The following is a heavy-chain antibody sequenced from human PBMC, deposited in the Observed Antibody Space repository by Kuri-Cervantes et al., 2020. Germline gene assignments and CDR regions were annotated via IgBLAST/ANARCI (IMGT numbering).Heavy chain of an antibody. Sequence: SETLSLTCNVSGGIISHYDWSWIRQPPGKGLEWIGYISYSGSTNYNPSLKSRVTISVDTSKNQFSLKLSSVTAADTAVYYCARDREGIAAADWYFDLWGRGTLVTVSS. V-gene: IGHV4-59*12. J-gene: IGHJ2*01. CDR3: ARDREGIAAADWYFDL. D-gene: IGHD6-13*01. CDR2: ISYSGST. CDR1: GGIISHYD.